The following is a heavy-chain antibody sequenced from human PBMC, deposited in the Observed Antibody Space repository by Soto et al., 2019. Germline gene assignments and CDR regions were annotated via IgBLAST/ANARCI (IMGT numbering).Heavy chain of an antibody. CDR1: GGSFSGYY. CDR2: INHSGST. CDR3: ARALYATRFNYYDSSGPIDY. V-gene: IGHV4-34*01. D-gene: IGHD3-22*01. J-gene: IGHJ4*02. Sequence: SETLSLTCAVYGGSFSGYYWSWIRQPPGKGLEWIGEINHSGSTNYNPSLKSRVTISVDTSKNQFSLKLSSVTAAATAVYYCARALYATRFNYYDSSGPIDYWGQGTLVTVSS.